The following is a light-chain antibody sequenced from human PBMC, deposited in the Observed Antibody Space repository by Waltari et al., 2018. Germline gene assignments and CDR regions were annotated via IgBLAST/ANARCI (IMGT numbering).Light chain of an antibody. CDR2: DVT. V-gene: IGLV2-14*01. CDR3: TSYTNGCTV. CDR1: TYNH. Sequence: QSALTQPASVSGSPGQPITIPCTGTTYNHVSWYQQLPGKTPKLLIYDVTQRPPGVSSRFSGSKFGNTASLTISGLQAEDEADYYCTSYTNGCTVFGGGTKLTVL. J-gene: IGLJ2*01.